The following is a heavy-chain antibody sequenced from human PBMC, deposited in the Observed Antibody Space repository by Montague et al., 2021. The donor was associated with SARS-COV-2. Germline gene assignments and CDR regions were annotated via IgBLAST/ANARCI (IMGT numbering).Heavy chain of an antibody. CDR3: ARGQVTISGVLIFIPAAGPLDV. Sequence: SETLSLTCTVSGGSISPYYWNWIRQPPGKGLEWIGYIYYTGGTKYNPSLKSRVSMSVDTSKNQSSLRLTSVGAADTAVYYCARGQVTISGVLIFIPAAGPLDVWGQGTLVTVSS. V-gene: IGHV4-59*13. CDR2: IYYTGGT. D-gene: IGHD3-3*01. J-gene: IGHJ3*01. CDR1: GGSISPYY.